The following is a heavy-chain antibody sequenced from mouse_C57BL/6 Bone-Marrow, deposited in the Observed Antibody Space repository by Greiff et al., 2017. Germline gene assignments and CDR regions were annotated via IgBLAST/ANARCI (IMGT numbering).Heavy chain of an antibody. J-gene: IGHJ1*03. CDR3: ARNYDYDWYFDV. CDR2: IDPSDSYT. Sequence: QVQLQQPGAELVMPGASVKLSCKASGYTFTSYWMHWVKQRPGQGLEWIGEIDPSDSYTNYNQKFKGKSTLTVDKSSRTAYMQLSSLTSEDSAVYYCARNYDYDWYFDVWGTGTTVTVSS. D-gene: IGHD2-4*01. CDR1: GYTFTSYW. V-gene: IGHV1-69*01.